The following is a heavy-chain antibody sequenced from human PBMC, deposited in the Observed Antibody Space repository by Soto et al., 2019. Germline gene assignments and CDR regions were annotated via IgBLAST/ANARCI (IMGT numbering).Heavy chain of an antibody. V-gene: IGHV3-23*01. Sequence: PGGSLRLSCAASGFTFSSYGMSWVRQAPGKGLEWVSAISYSGGNTYYADSVKGRFTISRDNSKNTLYLQMNSLRAEDTAVYYCARDESSHHRGPGPWGQGTLVTVSS. CDR3: ARDESSHHRGPGP. D-gene: IGHD6-6*01. J-gene: IGHJ5*02. CDR1: GFTFSSYG. CDR2: ISYSGGNT.